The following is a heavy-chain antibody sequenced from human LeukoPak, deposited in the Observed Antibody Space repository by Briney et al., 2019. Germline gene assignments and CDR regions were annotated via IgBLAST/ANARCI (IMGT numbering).Heavy chain of an antibody. J-gene: IGHJ4*02. D-gene: IGHD6-19*01. CDR2: IYYSGST. CDR1: GGSISSYY. CDR3: ARESSIGSGWYRFFGY. V-gene: IGHV4-59*01. Sequence: SETLSLTCTVSGGSISSYYWSWIRQPPGKGLEWIGYIYYSGSTNYNPSLKSRVTISVDTSKNQFSLKLSSVTAADTAVYYCARESSIGSGWYRFFGYWGQGTLVTVSS.